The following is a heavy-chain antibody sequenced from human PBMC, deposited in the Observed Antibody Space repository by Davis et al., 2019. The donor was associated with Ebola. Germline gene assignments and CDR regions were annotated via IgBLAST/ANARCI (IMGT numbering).Heavy chain of an antibody. J-gene: IGHJ4*02. CDR2: IYYSGST. CDR1: GGSISSSSYY. CDR3: ARRYGGRY. Sequence: MPSETLSLTCTVSGGSISSSSYYWSWIRQPPGKGLEWIGYIYYSGSTNYNPSLKSRVTISVDTSKNQFSLKLSSVTAADTAVYYCARRYGGRYWGQGTLVTVSS. D-gene: IGHD4-23*01. V-gene: IGHV4-61*05.